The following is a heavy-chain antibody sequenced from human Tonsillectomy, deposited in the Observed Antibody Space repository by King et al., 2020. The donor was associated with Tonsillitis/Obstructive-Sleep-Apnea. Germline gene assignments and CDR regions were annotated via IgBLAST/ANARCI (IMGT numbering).Heavy chain of an antibody. V-gene: IGHV3-66*01. CDR3: ARGFSYDPIDY. J-gene: IGHJ4*02. Sequence: VQLVESGGGLVQPGGSLRLSCAASGFTVSSKYMTWVRQAPGKGLEWVSVIYSGGSTYYADSVKGRFSISRDKSKNTLYLQMNSLRAEDTAVYYCARGFSYDPIDYWGQGTLVTVSS. D-gene: IGHD5-18*01. CDR2: IYSGGST. CDR1: GFTVSSKY.